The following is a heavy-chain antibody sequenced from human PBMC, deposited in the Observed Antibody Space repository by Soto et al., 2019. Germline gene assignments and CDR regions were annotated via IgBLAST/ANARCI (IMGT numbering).Heavy chain of an antibody. CDR2: IYYSGST. V-gene: IGHV4-39*01. Sequence: QLQLQESGPGLLKPSETLSLTCTVSGGSITSSTFSWGWIRQPPGKGLEWLGSIYYSGSTYYNPSLKSRVTLSVDTSKNQLSLKLKSVTAADTAVYYCAGTGDCSGGTCNENWFDPWGQGSLVTVSS. J-gene: IGHJ5*02. D-gene: IGHD2-15*01. CDR1: GGSITSSTFS. CDR3: AGTGDCSGGTCNENWFDP.